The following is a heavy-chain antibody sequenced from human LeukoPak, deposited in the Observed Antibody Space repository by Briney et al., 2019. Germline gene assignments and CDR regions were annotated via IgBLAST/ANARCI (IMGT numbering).Heavy chain of an antibody. CDR1: GFTFSSYS. D-gene: IGHD2-15*01. Sequence: QAGGSLRLSCAASGFTFSSYSMDWVRQAPGKGLEWVSYISSRSSTIYYADSVKGRFTISRDNAKNSLYLQMNSLRAEDTAVYYCARALGYCSGASCYYFDNWGQGTLVTVSS. J-gene: IGHJ4*02. V-gene: IGHV3-48*01. CDR2: ISSRSSTI. CDR3: ARALGYCSGASCYYFDN.